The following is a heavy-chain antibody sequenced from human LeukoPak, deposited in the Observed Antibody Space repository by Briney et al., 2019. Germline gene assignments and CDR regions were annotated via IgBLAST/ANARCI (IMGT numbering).Heavy chain of an antibody. V-gene: IGHV1-2*02. CDR2: INPNSGGT. CDR3: AREADCSGTSCYSQFLDY. D-gene: IGHD2-2*01. J-gene: IGHJ4*02. CDR1: GYTFTGYY. Sequence: ASVKVSCKASGYTFTGYYIHWVRQAPGQGLEWMGWINPNSGGTNYAQKFQGRVTMTRDTSINTAYMDLSRLRSNDTAVYYCAREADCSGTSCYSQFLDYWGQGTLVTVSS.